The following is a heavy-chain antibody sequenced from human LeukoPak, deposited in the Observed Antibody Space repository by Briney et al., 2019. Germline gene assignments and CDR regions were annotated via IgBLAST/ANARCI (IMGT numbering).Heavy chain of an antibody. Sequence: PSETLSLTCTVSGGSISSYYWSWIRQPPGKGLEWIGYIYYSGSTNYNPSLKSRVTISADTSKNQFSLKLSSVTAADTAVYYCAVTLYGSGSAFDYWGQGTLVTVSS. CDR2: IYYSGST. CDR1: GGSISSYY. J-gene: IGHJ4*02. V-gene: IGHV4-59*12. D-gene: IGHD3-10*01. CDR3: AVTLYGSGSAFDY.